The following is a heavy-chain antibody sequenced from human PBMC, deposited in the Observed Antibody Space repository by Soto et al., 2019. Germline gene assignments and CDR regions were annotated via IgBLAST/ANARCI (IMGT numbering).Heavy chain of an antibody. CDR1: GGSFSGYY. J-gene: IGHJ3*02. V-gene: IGHV4-34*01. D-gene: IGHD2-15*01. Sequence: QVQLQQWGAGLLKPSETLSLTCAVYGGSFSGYYWSWIRQPPGKGLEWIGEINHSGSTNYNPSLKSRVTISVDTSKNQFSLKLSSVTAADTAVYYCARGDIVVVVAASRGGGDAFDIWGQGTMVTVSS. CDR3: ARGDIVVVVAASRGGGDAFDI. CDR2: INHSGST.